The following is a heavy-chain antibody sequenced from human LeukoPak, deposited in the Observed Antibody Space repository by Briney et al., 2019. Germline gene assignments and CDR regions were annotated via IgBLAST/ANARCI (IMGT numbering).Heavy chain of an antibody. CDR3: ATTTIRLGY. Sequence: SETLSLTCTVSGGSISSSSYYWGWVRQPPGKGLEWIGSMYYRGSTYHNPSLKSRVTISVDTSKNQFSLKLSSVTAADTAVYYCATTTIRLGYWGQGTLVTVSS. CDR2: MYYRGST. V-gene: IGHV4-39*07. CDR1: GGSISSSSYY. D-gene: IGHD1-26*01. J-gene: IGHJ4*02.